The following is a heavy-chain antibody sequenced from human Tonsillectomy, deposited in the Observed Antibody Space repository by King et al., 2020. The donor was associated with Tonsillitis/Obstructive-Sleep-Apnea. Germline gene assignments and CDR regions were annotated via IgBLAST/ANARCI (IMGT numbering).Heavy chain of an antibody. J-gene: IGHJ4*02. CDR2: ISAYNGNT. CDR1: GYRFTSYG. Sequence: VQLVQSGAEVKKPGASVKVSCKASGYRFTSYGISWVRQAPGQGLEWMGWISAYNGNTNYAQRLQARVTMTTDTSTSTAYMDLRSLRSDDTAVYYCARDSMSHYYDSSGYYTFDYWGLGTLVTVSS. V-gene: IGHV1-18*01. CDR3: ARDSMSHYYDSSGYYTFDY. D-gene: IGHD3-22*01.